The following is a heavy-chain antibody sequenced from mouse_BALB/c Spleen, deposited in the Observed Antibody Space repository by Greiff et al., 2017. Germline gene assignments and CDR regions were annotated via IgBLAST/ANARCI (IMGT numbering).Heavy chain of an antibody. CDR1: GFSLTSYG. Sequence: VKLMESGPGLVQPSQSLSITCTVSGFSLTSYGVHWVRQSPGKGLECLGVIWSGGSTDYNAAFISRLSISKDNSKSQVFFKMNSLQANDTAIYYCARKARYAMDYWGQGTSVTVSS. J-gene: IGHJ4*01. CDR3: ARKARYAMDY. V-gene: IGHV2-2*02. CDR2: IWSGGST.